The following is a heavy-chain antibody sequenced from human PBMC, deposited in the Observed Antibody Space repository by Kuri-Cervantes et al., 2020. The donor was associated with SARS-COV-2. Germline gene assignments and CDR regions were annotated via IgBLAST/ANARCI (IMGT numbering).Heavy chain of an antibody. Sequence: GESLKISCAASGITFSSYGMHWVRQAPGKGLEWVAVISYDGSNKYYADSVKGRFTISRDNSKNTLYLQMNSLRAEDTAVYYCARDYYDSSGYYYPPAFDYWGQGTLVTVSS. CDR3: ARDYYDSSGYYYPPAFDY. D-gene: IGHD3-22*01. V-gene: IGHV3-30*03. J-gene: IGHJ4*02. CDR2: ISYDGSNK. CDR1: GITFSSYG.